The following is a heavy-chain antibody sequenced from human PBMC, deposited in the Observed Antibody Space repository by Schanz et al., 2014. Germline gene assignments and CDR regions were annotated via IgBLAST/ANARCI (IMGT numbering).Heavy chain of an antibody. J-gene: IGHJ4*02. CDR1: GGSISSYY. CDR2: IYTSGST. CDR3: ARIDDYNGDF. Sequence: QVQLQESGPGLVKPSETLSLTCTVSGGSISSYYWSWIRQPAGKGLEWIGRIYTSGSTNCNPSLKSRVTISVDTSKTQSSLKLSSVTAADTAVYYCARIDDYNGDFWGQGTLVTVSS. V-gene: IGHV4-4*07. D-gene: IGHD4-4*01.